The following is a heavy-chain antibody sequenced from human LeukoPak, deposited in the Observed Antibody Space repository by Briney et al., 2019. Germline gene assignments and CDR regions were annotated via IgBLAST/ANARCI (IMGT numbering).Heavy chain of an antibody. V-gene: IGHV4-4*02. D-gene: IGHD5-12*01. CDR3: ARDLGYDGFDWAP. J-gene: IGHJ5*02. Sequence: PSGTLSLTCAVSGGSISSSNWWSWVRQPPGKGLEWIGEIYHSGSTNYNPSLKSRVTISVDKSKNQFSLKLSSVTAADAAVYYCARDLGYDGFDWAPWGQGTLVTVSS. CDR2: IYHSGST. CDR1: GGSISSSNW.